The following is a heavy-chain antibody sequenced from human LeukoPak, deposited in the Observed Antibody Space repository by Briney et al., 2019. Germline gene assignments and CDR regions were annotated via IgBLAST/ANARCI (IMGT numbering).Heavy chain of an antibody. CDR3: ARANTNNDAFDI. Sequence: SETLSLTCSVSGGSISSYYWSWIRQPPGKGLEWIGNIYYSGSTNDNPSLKTRVTISVDTSKNQLSLQLSSVTAADTAVYYCARANTNNDAFDIWGRGTLVTVSS. CDR2: IYYSGST. D-gene: IGHD3-16*01. CDR1: GGSISSYY. V-gene: IGHV4-59*01. J-gene: IGHJ3*02.